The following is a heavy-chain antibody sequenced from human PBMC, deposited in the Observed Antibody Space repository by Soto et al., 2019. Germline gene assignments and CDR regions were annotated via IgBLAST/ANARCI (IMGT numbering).Heavy chain of an antibody. V-gene: IGHV1-69*01. J-gene: IGHJ6*02. CDR1: GVSFNNNG. CDR2: VSPQIRTS. CDR3: ASVLYYGSGSYSPYGMDV. D-gene: IGHD3-10*01. Sequence: QVQLVQSGAEVKKPGSSVKVSCKTSGVSFNNNGIGWVRQAPGHGLEWMGGVSPQIRTSNYARKFEGRISIPAAASTGTVNMELSRLPSDETAQYYCASVLYYGSGSYSPYGMDVWGQGTTVTVSS.